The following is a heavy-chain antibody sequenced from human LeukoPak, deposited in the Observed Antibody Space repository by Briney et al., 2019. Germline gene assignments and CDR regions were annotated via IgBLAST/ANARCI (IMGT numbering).Heavy chain of an antibody. CDR3: ARGEGISITIFGVVLDY. J-gene: IGHJ4*02. Sequence: GASVKVSCKASVYTSTGYYMHWVRQAPGQGLEWMGWINPNSGGTNYAQKFQGRVTMTRDTSISTAYMELSRLRSDDTAVYYCARGEGISITIFGVVLDYWGQGTLVTVSS. D-gene: IGHD3-3*01. CDR2: INPNSGGT. CDR1: VYTSTGYY. V-gene: IGHV1-2*02.